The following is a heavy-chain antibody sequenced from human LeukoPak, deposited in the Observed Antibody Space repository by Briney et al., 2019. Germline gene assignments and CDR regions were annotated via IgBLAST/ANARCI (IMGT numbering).Heavy chain of an antibody. V-gene: IGHV4-34*01. J-gene: IGHJ4*02. Sequence: SETLSLTCAVYGGSFSGYYWSWIRQPPGKGLEWIGEINHSGSTNYNPSLKSRVTISVDTSKNHFFLKRSDGTAADTAVYYCARGRGYCSGGSCSHYFDYWGQGTLVTVSS. CDR2: INHSGST. CDR3: ARGRGYCSGGSCSHYFDY. CDR1: GGSFSGYY. D-gene: IGHD2-15*01.